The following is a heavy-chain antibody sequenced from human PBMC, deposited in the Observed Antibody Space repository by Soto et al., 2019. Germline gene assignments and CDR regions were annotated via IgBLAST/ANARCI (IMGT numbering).Heavy chain of an antibody. CDR1: GFTFSSYG. V-gene: IGHV3-30*18. CDR3: AKDYGDYFWEDAFDI. J-gene: IGHJ3*02. CDR2: ISYDGSNK. Sequence: VQLVESGGGVVQPGRSLRLSCAASGFTFSSYGMHWVRQAPGKGLEWVAVISYDGSNKYYADSVKGRFTISRDNSKNTLYLQMNSLRAEDTAVYYCAKDYGDYFWEDAFDIWGQGTMVTVSS. D-gene: IGHD4-17*01.